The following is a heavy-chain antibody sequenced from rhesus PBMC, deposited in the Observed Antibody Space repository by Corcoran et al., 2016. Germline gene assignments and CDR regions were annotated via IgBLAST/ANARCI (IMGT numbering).Heavy chain of an antibody. Sequence: QLQLQESGPGLVKPSETLSLTCAVSGGSISSNYWSWIRQPPGKGLEWMGRISGRGGSTDSHPSLKSRVTISADTPKNQFSLRLGSVTAADTAVYYCASPRVGWGLGDYWGQGVLVTVSS. V-gene: IGHV4-173*01. CDR3: ASPRVGWGLGDY. J-gene: IGHJ4*01. CDR1: GGSISSNY. CDR2: ISGRGGST. D-gene: IGHD6-37*01.